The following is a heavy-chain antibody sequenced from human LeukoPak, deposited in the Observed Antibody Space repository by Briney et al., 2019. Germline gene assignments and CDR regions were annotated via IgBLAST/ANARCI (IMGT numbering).Heavy chain of an antibody. Sequence: SEPLSHTRTVSGGSLSIYQWRWLRAPPGEGLVWFGYIYTSGTTNYSPSLKSRVTTSGETSKNQFSLTLSAVTAAYTAVYYCARHGPDSSSWYCFDYWGQGTMVTVSS. D-gene: IGHD6-13*01. J-gene: IGHJ4*02. CDR3: ARHGPDSSSWYCFDY. V-gene: IGHV4-4*09. CDR2: IYTSGTT. CDR1: GGSLSIYQ.